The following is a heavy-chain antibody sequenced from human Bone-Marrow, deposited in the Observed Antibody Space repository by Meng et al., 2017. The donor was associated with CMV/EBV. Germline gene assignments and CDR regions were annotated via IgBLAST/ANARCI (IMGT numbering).Heavy chain of an antibody. CDR2: ISGYDGDT. D-gene: IGHD2/OR15-2a*01. J-gene: IGHJ4*02. CDR3: VRDRRLYFLMGEYYLDH. CDR1: TTSNNG. Sequence: TTSNNGVTGVRQATGQGRELVGWISGYDGDTKYVQKFQGRVTLTADTSTNTAYLELRTLRSDDTAVYYWVRDRRLYFLMGEYYLDHWGQGTLVTVSS. V-gene: IGHV1-18*01.